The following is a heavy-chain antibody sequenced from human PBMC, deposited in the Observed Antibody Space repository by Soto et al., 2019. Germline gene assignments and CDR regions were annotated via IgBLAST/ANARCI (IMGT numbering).Heavy chain of an antibody. Sequence: ASVKVSCKASGYTFTSYGISWVRQAPGQGLEWMGWISAYNGNTNYAQKLQGRVTMTTDTSTSTAYMELRSLRSDDTAVYYCARTTVTTFYYYYYGMDVWGQGTTVTVSS. CDR1: GYTFTSYG. CDR2: ISAYNGNT. CDR3: ARTTVTTFYYYYYGMDV. J-gene: IGHJ6*02. V-gene: IGHV1-18*01. D-gene: IGHD4-17*01.